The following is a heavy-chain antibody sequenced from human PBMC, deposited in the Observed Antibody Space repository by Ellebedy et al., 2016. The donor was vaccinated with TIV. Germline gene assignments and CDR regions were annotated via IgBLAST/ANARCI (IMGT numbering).Heavy chain of an antibody. J-gene: IGHJ6*03. V-gene: IGHV3-7*01. CDR3: ARVQREYNWNYSRDYYYYVDV. Sequence: GGSLRLXXAASGFTFSTYWMTWVRQAPGKGLEWVANIKQDGSEEYYVDSVKGRFTISRDNAKNSLYLQMNSLRAEDTAVYYCARVQREYNWNYSRDYYYYVDVWGKGTTVTVSS. CDR1: GFTFSTYW. D-gene: IGHD1-7*01. CDR2: IKQDGSEE.